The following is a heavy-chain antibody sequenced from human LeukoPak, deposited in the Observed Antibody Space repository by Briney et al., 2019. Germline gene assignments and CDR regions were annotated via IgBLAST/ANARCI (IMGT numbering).Heavy chain of an antibody. D-gene: IGHD3-10*01. CDR2: IIPIFGTA. J-gene: IGHJ3*02. CDR3: ASPASGDAFDI. CDR1: GGTFSSYA. Sequence: RASVKVSCKASGGTFSSYAISWVRQAPGQGLEWMGGIIPIFGTANYAQKFQGRVTITTDESTSTAYMELSSLRSEDTAVYYCASPASGDAFDIWGQGTMVTVSS. V-gene: IGHV1-69*05.